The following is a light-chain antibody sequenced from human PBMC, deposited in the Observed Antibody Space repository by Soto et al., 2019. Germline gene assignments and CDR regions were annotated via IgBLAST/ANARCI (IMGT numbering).Light chain of an antibody. CDR3: QQYTNTNNPWM. CDR1: QTVTTW. CDR2: DAS. J-gene: IGKJ1*01. Sequence: DIRVTQSPPTLSASVGDRVTITCRASQTVTTWMAWYQQKPGKAPKLLVYDASTLQSGVATRFGGSGSGTEFTLIISGLQPEDSATYYCQQYTNTNNPWMFGQGTKVEI. V-gene: IGKV1-5*01.